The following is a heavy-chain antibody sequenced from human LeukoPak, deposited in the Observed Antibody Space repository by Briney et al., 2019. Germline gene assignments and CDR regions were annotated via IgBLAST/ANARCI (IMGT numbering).Heavy chain of an antibody. D-gene: IGHD4-17*01. CDR2: ISYDGSNK. CDR1: GFTFSSYG. Sequence: GGSLRLSCAASGFTFSSYGMHWVRQAPGKGLEWVAVISYDGSNKYYADSVKGRFTISRDNSKNTLYLQMNSLRAEDTAVYYCAKDPNGDYIGAFDIWGQGTMVTVSS. CDR3: AKDPNGDYIGAFDI. J-gene: IGHJ3*02. V-gene: IGHV3-30*18.